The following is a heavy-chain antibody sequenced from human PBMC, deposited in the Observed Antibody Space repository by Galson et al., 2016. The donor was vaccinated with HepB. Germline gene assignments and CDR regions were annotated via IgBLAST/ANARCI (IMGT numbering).Heavy chain of an antibody. CDR2: ISAYNGYS. D-gene: IGHD2-8*02. Sequence: SVKVSCKASGYIFNSYGISWVRQAPGQGLEWMGWISAYNGYSKFAQRFQGRVTMTTETSTSIAYMELRRLRSGDTAVYYRARVEGGTGVVADYWGQGTLVTVSS. V-gene: IGHV1-18*01. J-gene: IGHJ4*02. CDR3: ARVEGGTGVVADY. CDR1: GYIFNSYG.